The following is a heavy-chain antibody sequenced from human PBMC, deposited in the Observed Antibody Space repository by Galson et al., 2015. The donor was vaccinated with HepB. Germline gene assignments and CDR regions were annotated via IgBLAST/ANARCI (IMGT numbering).Heavy chain of an antibody. D-gene: IGHD3-3*01. CDR2: IKQDGSEK. CDR3: ARDSNRMETYYDFWSGYYRNDYYYYMDV. CDR1: GFTFSSYW. V-gene: IGHV3-7*01. J-gene: IGHJ6*03. Sequence: SLRLSCAASGFTFSSYWMSWVRQAPGKGLEWVANIKQDGSEKYYVDSVKGRFTISRDNAKNSLYLQMNSLRAEDTAVYYCARDSNRMETYYDFWSGYYRNDYYYYMDVWGEGTTVTVSS.